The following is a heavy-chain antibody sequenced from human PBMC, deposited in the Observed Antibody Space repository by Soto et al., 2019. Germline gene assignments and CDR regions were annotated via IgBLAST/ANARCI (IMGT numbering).Heavy chain of an antibody. CDR3: AHRQGTVTKSLDAFDI. CDR2: IYWDDDK. Sequence: GLDLEWLALIYWDDDKRYSPSLKSRLTITKDTSKNQVVLTMTNMDPVDTATYYCAHRQGTVTKSLDAFDIWCQGTMVTVSS. V-gene: IGHV2-5*02. J-gene: IGHJ3*02. D-gene: IGHD4-17*01.